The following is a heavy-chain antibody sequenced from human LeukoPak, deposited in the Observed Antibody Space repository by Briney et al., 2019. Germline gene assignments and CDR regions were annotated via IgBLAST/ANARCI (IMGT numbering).Heavy chain of an antibody. V-gene: IGHV3-30-3*01. D-gene: IGHD3-22*01. CDR3: ARDLYDSSESAFDI. J-gene: IGHJ3*02. CDR2: ISYDGSNK. CDR1: GFTFSNYA. Sequence: GGSLRLSCAASGFTFSNYAMHWVRQAPGKGLEWVAVISYDGSNKYYADSVKGRFTISRDNSKNTLYLQMNSLRAEDTAAYYCARDLYDSSESAFDIWGQGTMVTVSS.